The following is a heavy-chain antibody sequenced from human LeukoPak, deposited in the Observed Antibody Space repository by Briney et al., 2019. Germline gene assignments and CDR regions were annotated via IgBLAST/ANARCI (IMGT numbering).Heavy chain of an antibody. CDR2: INCHSGVT. CDR3: ARKGRIYGDYDY. Sequence: ASVKVSCKASGYTFPDYYIHWVRQAPGQGLEWIAFINCHSGVTHFAQKFQGRVTVTRGTSISTVYLDMIRMRSDDTAVYYCARKGRIYGDYDYWGWGTLVTVSS. CDR1: GYTFPDYY. V-gene: IGHV1-2*02. J-gene: IGHJ4*02. D-gene: IGHD4-17*01.